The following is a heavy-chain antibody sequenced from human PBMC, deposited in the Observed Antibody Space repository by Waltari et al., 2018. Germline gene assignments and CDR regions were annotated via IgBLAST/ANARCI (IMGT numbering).Heavy chain of an antibody. CDR3: ARGDGPFDI. Sequence: QVQLVQSGAEVKKPGASVKVSCKASGYTFTDYYMHWVRQAPGQGLEWMGRINPNSGGTNYAQKFQGRVTMTRDTSKNQFSLKLSSVTAADTAVYYCARGDGPFDIWGQGTMVTVSS. V-gene: IGHV1-2*06. CDR1: GYTFTDYY. J-gene: IGHJ3*02. CDR2: INPNSGGT.